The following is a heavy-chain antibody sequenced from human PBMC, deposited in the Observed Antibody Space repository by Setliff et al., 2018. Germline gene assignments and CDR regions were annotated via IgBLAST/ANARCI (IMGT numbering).Heavy chain of an antibody. Sequence: PGGSLRLSCAASGFTFSSYAMSWVRQAPGKGLEWVSAISGSGGSTYYADSVKGRFTISRDNSKNTLYLQMNSLRAEDTAVYYCAKVNRGPYCGGDCSLDYWGQGTLVTV. CDR3: AKVNRGPYCGGDCSLDY. D-gene: IGHD2-21*02. J-gene: IGHJ4*02. V-gene: IGHV3-23*01. CDR1: GFTFSSYA. CDR2: ISGSGGST.